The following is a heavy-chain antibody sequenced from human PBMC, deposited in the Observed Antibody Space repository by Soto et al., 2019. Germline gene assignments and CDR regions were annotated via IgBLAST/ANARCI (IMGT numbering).Heavy chain of an antibody. CDR1: GFSLSTSEVA. CDR2: IYWDDNK. V-gene: IGHV2-5*02. D-gene: IGHD4-17*01. J-gene: IGHJ4*02. CDR3: AHRQYGSLFDY. Sequence: QITLKESGPTLVKPTQTLTLTCTFSGFSLSTSEVAVGWIRQPPGKALEWLALIYWDDNKRYSPSLRSRLTITKDTSKNQVVLTMTNMDPVDTATYYCAHRQYGSLFDYWGQGTLVTVSS.